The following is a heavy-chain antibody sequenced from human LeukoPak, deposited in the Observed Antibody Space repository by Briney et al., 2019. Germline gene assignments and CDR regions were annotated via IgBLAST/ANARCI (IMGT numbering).Heavy chain of an antibody. D-gene: IGHD3-9*01. Sequence: PGGSRRLSCAASGFTFTIYWMSWVRQAPGKGLEWVANIDQDGREKSFVDSVRGRFSIPRDNAKNTLYLQMNSLRVEDTAVYYCARGRYLDWLPYFFDYWGQGTLVTVSS. J-gene: IGHJ4*02. CDR3: ARGRYLDWLPYFFDY. CDR1: GFTFTIYW. CDR2: IDQDGREK. V-gene: IGHV3-7*01.